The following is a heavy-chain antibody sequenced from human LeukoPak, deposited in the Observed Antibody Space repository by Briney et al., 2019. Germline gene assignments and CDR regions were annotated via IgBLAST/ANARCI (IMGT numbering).Heavy chain of an antibody. CDR3: ATWEGYCSGGSCGYRYYYYMDV. CDR2: IIPIFGTA. Sequence: SVKVSCKASGGTFSSYAISWVRQAPGQGLEWMGGIIPIFGTANYAQKFQGRVTITADKSTSTAYMELSSLRSEDTAVYYCATWEGYCSGGSCGYRYYYYMDVWGKGTTVTISS. J-gene: IGHJ6*03. D-gene: IGHD2-15*01. CDR1: GGTFSSYA. V-gene: IGHV1-69*06.